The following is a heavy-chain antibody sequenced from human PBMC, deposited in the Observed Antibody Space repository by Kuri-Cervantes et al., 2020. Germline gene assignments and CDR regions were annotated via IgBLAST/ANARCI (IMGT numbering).Heavy chain of an antibody. CDR3: AKPSYGSGRRPIRA. CDR1: GFTFDDYA. CDR2: ISYDGSNK. J-gene: IGHJ5*02. V-gene: IGHV3-30*18. D-gene: IGHD3-10*01. Sequence: GESLKISCEASGFTFDDYAMHWVRQAPGKGLEWVAVISYDGSNKYYADSVKGRFTISRDNSKNTLYLQMNSLRAEDTAVYYCAKPSYGSGRRPIRAWGQGTLVTVSS.